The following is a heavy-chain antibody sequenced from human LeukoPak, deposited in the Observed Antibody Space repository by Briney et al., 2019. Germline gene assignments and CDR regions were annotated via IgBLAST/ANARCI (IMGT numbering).Heavy chain of an antibody. CDR2: ITSSRSTI. Sequence: QPGASLRLSCAASGFTFSSYEMNCVRQAPGKGLECVSYITSSRSTIYYAYSVKGRFTLSRDNAKNSLYLQMHSLRAEETAVYYCARERVYYDSSGYYTGDSPAFDIWGQGTMVTVS. D-gene: IGHD3-22*01. CDR1: GFTFSSYE. J-gene: IGHJ3*02. V-gene: IGHV3-48*03. CDR3: ARERVYYDSSGYYTGDSPAFDI.